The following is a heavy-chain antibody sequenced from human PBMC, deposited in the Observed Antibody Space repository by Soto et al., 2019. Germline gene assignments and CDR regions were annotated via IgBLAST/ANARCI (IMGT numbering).Heavy chain of an antibody. CDR2: INHSGST. CDR3: ARVSGIYYYGMDV. Sequence: PSDTLSLSCAVFGGSFSGYYWSWIRQPPGKGLEWIGEINHSGSTNYNPSLKSRVTISVDTYKNQFSLKLSSVTAADTAVYYCARVSGIYYYGMDVSGQGTTVTVSS. J-gene: IGHJ6*02. V-gene: IGHV4-34*01. CDR1: GGSFSGYY. D-gene: IGHD3-10*01.